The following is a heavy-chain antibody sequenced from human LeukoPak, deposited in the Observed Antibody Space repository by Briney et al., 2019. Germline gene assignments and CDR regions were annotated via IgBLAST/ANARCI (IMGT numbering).Heavy chain of an antibody. V-gene: IGHV3-74*01. CDR3: ARAKGIFDPFDY. J-gene: IGHJ4*02. Sequence: GGSLRLSCAASRFTFSSYCMHWVRQAPGKGLVWVSRINTDGSSTSYADFVKGRFTISRDNAKNTLYLQMNSLRAEDTAVYYCARAKGIFDPFDYWGQGTLVTASS. CDR1: RFTFSSYC. CDR2: INTDGSST. D-gene: IGHD3-3*01.